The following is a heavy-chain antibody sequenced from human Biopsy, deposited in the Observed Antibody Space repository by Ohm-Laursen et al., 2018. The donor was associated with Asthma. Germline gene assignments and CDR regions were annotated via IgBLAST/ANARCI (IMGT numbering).Heavy chain of an antibody. J-gene: IGHJ4*02. V-gene: IGHV3-53*01. CDR2: IYSSGTP. CDR1: GFTVSRDY. D-gene: IGHD3-22*01. Sequence: SLRLSCSASGFTVSRDYMFWVRQAPGKGLEWVSVIYSSGTPHTADSVRGRFTISRDYSKNTLYLQMHSLRAEDTAVYYCARGDSSNWSHYYFDYWGQGTLVTVSS. CDR3: ARGDSSNWSHYYFDY.